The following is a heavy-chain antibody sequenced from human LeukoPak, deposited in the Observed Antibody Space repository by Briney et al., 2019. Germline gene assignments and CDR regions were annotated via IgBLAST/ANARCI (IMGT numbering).Heavy chain of an antibody. V-gene: IGHV3-23*01. CDR1: GFTFSSYA. CDR2: ITGSGSTT. J-gene: IGHJ4*02. CDR3: VKSRYTYSSSGDY. Sequence: PGGSLRLSCAASGFTFSSYAMIWVRQTPGKGLEWVSGITGSGSTTYYADSVKGRFTISRDNSKNTVFLQMNSLRAEGTAVYYCVKSRYTYSSSGDYWGQGTLVTVSS. D-gene: IGHD3-10*01.